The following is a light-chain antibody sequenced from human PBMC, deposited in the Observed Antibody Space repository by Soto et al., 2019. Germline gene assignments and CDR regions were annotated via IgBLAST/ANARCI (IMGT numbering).Light chain of an antibody. Sequence: DIQLTQSPSFLSASVGDRVTITCRASQGISSYLAWYQQKPGKAPKLLIYAASTLQSGVPSRFSGSGSGTEFTLTISSRQSEDFATYYCQQVNSYPITFGQGTRLEIK. J-gene: IGKJ5*01. V-gene: IGKV1-9*01. CDR3: QQVNSYPIT. CDR2: AAS. CDR1: QGISSY.